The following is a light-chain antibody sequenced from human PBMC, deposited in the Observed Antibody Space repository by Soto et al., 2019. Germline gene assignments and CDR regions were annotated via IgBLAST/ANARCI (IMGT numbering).Light chain of an antibody. CDR1: QGISNY. CDR3: QKYDSAPWT. J-gene: IGKJ1*01. V-gene: IGKV1-27*01. Sequence: DIQMTRSPSSLSASVRDRVTITCRASQGISNYLAWYQQKPGKVPKLLIYAASTLQSGVPSLFSGSGSGTDFTLTISSLQPEDVATYYFQKYDSAPWTFGQGTKVEIK. CDR2: AAS.